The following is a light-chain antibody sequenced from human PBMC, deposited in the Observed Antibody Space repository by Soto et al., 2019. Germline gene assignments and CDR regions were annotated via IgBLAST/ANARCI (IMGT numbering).Light chain of an antibody. CDR2: VNSDGRH. CDR3: QTWGTGTKRE. Sequence: QPVLTQPPSASASLGASVKLTCTLSSGHSSYAIAWHQQQSEKGPRYLMKVNSDGRHSRGDGIPDRFSGSSSGAERYLTISSLQSEDEADYYCQTWGTGTKREFGGGTQLTVL. V-gene: IGLV4-69*01. J-gene: IGLJ2*01. CDR1: SGHSSYA.